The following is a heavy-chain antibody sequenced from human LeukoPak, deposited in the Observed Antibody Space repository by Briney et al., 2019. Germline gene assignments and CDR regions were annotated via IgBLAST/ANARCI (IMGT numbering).Heavy chain of an antibody. Sequence: GGSLRLSCAASGFTFSSHAMGWVRQAPGKGLEWVSSITGSGASTYYGDSVKGRFTISRDNSKNALYLQMNRLRAEDTAVYYCAKDGGGSLEWLPPMDVWGQGTTVTVSS. V-gene: IGHV3-23*01. D-gene: IGHD3-3*01. CDR1: GFTFSSHA. J-gene: IGHJ6*02. CDR3: AKDGGGSLEWLPPMDV. CDR2: ITGSGAST.